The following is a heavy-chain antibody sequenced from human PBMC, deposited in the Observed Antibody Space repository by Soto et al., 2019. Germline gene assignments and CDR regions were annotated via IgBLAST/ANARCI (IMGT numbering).Heavy chain of an antibody. CDR3: ARKMAGYSSGWYQYYYYYYGMDV. CDR1: GGSSSSSSCY. CDR2: IYYSGST. D-gene: IGHD6-19*01. V-gene: IGHV4-39*01. Sequence: SETMSLTCTVSGGSSSSSSCYWGWNRQPPGKGLEWIGSIYYSGSTYYNPSLKSRVTISVDTSKNQFSLKLSSVTAADTAVYYCARKMAGYSSGWYQYYYYYYGMDVWGQGTTVTVSS. J-gene: IGHJ6*02.